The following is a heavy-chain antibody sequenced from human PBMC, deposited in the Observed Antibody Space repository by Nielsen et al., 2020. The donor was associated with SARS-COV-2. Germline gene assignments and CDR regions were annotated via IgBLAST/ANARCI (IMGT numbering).Heavy chain of an antibody. CDR2: ISSSSSTI. D-gene: IGHD2-2*01. V-gene: IGHV3-48*02. CDR3: ARGHCSSTSCYGPYYYYYMDV. J-gene: IGHJ6*03. Sequence: GESLKISCAASGFTFSSYSMNWVRQAPGKGLEWVSYISSSSSTIYYADSVKGRFTISRDNAKNSLYLQMNSLRDEDTAVYYCARGHCSSTSCYGPYYYYYMDVWGKGTTVTVSS. CDR1: GFTFSSYS.